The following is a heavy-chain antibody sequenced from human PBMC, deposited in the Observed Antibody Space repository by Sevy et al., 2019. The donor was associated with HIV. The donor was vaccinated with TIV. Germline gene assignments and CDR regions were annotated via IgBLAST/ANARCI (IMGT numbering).Heavy chain of an antibody. Sequence: SETLSLSCTVSGGSISSYYWSWIRQPPGKGLEWIGYIYYSGSTNYNPSLKSRVTISVDTSKNQFSLKLSSVTAADTAVYYCARVSLRDWFDPWGQGTLVTVSS. CDR2: IYYSGST. CDR3: ARVSLRDWFDP. V-gene: IGHV4-59*01. D-gene: IGHD2-15*01. CDR1: GGSISSYY. J-gene: IGHJ5*02.